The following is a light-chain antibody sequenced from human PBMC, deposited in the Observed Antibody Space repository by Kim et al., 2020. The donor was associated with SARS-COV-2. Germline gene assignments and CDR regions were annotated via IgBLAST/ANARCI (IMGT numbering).Light chain of an antibody. V-gene: IGLV7-43*01. CDR2: RTS. CDR3: LLNYGGPWV. CDR1: TGAVTSAHN. J-gene: IGLJ3*02. Sequence: PGRTVTLTCASSTGAVTSAHNANWFQQKPGQAPRALIHRTSNRHSWTPARFSGSLLGDKAALTLSRVQPEDEADYYCLLNYGGPWVFGGGTQLTVL.